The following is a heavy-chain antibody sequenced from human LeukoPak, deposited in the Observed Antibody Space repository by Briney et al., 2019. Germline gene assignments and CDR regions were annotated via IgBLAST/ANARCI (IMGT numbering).Heavy chain of an antibody. Sequence: PGGSLRLSCAASGFTFSSYSMNWVRQAPGKGLEWVSYISSSSSYIYYADSVKGRFTISRDNAKNSLYLQMNSLRAEDTAVYYCARGGWLDAFDIWGQGTMVTVSS. J-gene: IGHJ3*02. CDR1: GFTFSSYS. D-gene: IGHD6-19*01. CDR3: ARGGWLDAFDI. CDR2: ISSSSSYI. V-gene: IGHV3-21*05.